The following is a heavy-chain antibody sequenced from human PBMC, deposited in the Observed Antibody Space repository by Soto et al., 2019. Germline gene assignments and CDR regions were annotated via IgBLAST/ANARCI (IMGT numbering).Heavy chain of an antibody. CDR3: SNRRNTCSGGTCQVWFDL. CDR1: GFSLTNVGVA. J-gene: IGHJ5*02. CDR2: IYGNGDK. D-gene: IGHD2-15*01. Sequence: QITLRESGPTLVQPTQTLTLTCTFSGFSLTNVGVAVGWIRQPPGKPLAWLALIYGNGDKYYSPSLKSRSFMPKDTSKTQVVLTMTPVYTVETGTYYCSNRRNTCSGGTCQVWFDLWGQGIPVTVS. V-gene: IGHV2-5*01.